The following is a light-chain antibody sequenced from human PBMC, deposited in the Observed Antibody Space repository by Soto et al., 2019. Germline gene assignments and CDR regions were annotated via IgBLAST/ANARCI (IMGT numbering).Light chain of an antibody. CDR1: SSNIGAGYD. V-gene: IGLV1-40*01. J-gene: IGLJ1*01. CDR3: QSYESSLTLRV. Sequence: QSVLTQPPSVSGAPGQRVTISCTGSSSNIGAGYDVHWYQQLPGTAPKLLIYGNSNRPSGVPDRFSGSNSGTSASLSITGLQVVDEGEYHLQSYESSLTLRVFGTGTKLTVL. CDR2: GNS.